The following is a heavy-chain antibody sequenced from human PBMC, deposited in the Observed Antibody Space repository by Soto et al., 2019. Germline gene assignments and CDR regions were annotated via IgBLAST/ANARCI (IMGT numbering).Heavy chain of an antibody. CDR3: ARRYGYSFDY. CDR1: GGSISSYY. Sequence: QVQLQESGPGLVKPSETLSLTCTVSGGSISSYYWRWIRQPPGKGLEWIGYIYYSGSTNYNPSLKIRVTISVDTSKNQFSLKLSSVTAADTAVYYCARRYGYSFDYWGQGTLVTVSS. V-gene: IGHV4-59*08. CDR2: IYYSGST. D-gene: IGHD1-1*01. J-gene: IGHJ4*02.